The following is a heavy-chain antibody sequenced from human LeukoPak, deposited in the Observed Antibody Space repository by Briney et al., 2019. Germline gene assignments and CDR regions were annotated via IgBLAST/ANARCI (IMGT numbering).Heavy chain of an antibody. Sequence: PGGSLRLSCAASGFTFSSYSMNWVRQAPGKGLEWISYISGSGSVSYYEDSVKGRFTISRDSAKNSLYLQMYSLRDEDTALYYCARDGGFGFLAAFDIWGQGTMVTVSS. D-gene: IGHD3-10*01. CDR2: ISGSGSVS. J-gene: IGHJ3*02. CDR3: ARDGGFGFLAAFDI. CDR1: GFTFSSYS. V-gene: IGHV3-48*02.